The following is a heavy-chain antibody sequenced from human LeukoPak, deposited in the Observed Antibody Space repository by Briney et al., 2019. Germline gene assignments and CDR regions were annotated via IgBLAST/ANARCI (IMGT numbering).Heavy chain of an antibody. J-gene: IGHJ1*01. CDR3: ARHDGSAIPWIFQY. CDR2: IYHSGST. Sequence: PSETLSLTFAVSGGSISSGGYSWSWIRQPPGKGLEWIGYIYHSGSTYYNPSLKSRVTISVDRSKNQFSLKLSSVTAADTAVYYCARHDGSAIPWIFQYWGQGTLFTVSS. CDR1: GGSISSGGYS. V-gene: IGHV4-30-2*01. D-gene: IGHD3-10*01.